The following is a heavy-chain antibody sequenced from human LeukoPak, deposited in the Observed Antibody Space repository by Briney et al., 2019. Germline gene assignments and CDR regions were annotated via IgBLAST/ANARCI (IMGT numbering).Heavy chain of an antibody. Sequence: GGSLRLSCVASGFTFGKYWMSWVRQAPGKGLEWVANIKLDGSEKNYVDSVKGRFTISRDNTKNSLYLQMNSLRVEDTAVFYCARDQYDTWSRRGNFDSWGQGTLVFVSS. CDR1: GFTFGKYW. CDR2: IKLDGSEK. CDR3: ARDQYDTWSRRGNFDS. D-gene: IGHD3-3*01. V-gene: IGHV3-7*03. J-gene: IGHJ4*02.